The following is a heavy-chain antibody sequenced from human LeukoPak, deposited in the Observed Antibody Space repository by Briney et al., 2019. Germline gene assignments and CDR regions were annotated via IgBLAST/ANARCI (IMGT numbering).Heavy chain of an antibody. J-gene: IGHJ4*02. V-gene: IGHV4-30-2*01. CDR2: IYHSGST. D-gene: IGHD4-17*01. CDR3: ARVPYGDYFDY. Sequence: PSQTLSLTCTVSGGSLSSGGYSWSWIRQPPGKGLEWIGYIYHSGSTYYNPSLKSRVTISLDRSKNQFSLKLSSFTAADTAVYFCARVPYGDYFDYWGQGTLVTVSS. CDR1: GGSLSSGGYS.